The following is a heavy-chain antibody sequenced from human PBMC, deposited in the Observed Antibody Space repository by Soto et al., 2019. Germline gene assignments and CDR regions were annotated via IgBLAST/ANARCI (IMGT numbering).Heavy chain of an antibody. Sequence: RGESLKISCKGSGYSFTSYWIGWVRQMPGKGLEWMGIIYPGDSDTRYSPSFQGQVTISADKSISTAYLQWSSLKASDTAMYYCARQRITIFGVDHDAFDIWGQGTMVTVSS. CDR2: IYPGDSDT. D-gene: IGHD3-3*01. J-gene: IGHJ3*02. CDR1: GYSFTSYW. V-gene: IGHV5-51*01. CDR3: ARQRITIFGVDHDAFDI.